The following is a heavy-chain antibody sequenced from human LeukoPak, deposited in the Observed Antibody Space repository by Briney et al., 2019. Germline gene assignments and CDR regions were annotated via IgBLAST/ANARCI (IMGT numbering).Heavy chain of an antibody. Sequence: KSSETLSLTWTVSGGSLSNYNWTWIRQTPGKGLEWIGYIYFSGTANYNPSLKRRLSISQDTTKNSLSLTLHSLTGTHPGIYFSARESVVVGSSYYLDFWGHGTLVSVSS. CDR2: IYFSGTA. CDR1: GGSLSNYN. V-gene: IGHV4-59*01. CDR3: ARESVVVGSSYYLDF. J-gene: IGHJ4*01. D-gene: IGHD2-15*01.